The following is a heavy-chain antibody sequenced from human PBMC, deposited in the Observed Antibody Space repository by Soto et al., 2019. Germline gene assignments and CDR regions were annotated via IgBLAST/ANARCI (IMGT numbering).Heavy chain of an antibody. Sequence: GGSLRLSCAASGFTFSGSAMHWVRQASGKGLEWVGRIRSKANSYATAYAASVKGRFTISRDDSKNTAYLQMNSLKTEDTAVYYCTSGYCSGGSCYARAFDIWGQGTMVTVSS. J-gene: IGHJ3*02. D-gene: IGHD2-15*01. CDR3: TSGYCSGGSCYARAFDI. CDR2: IRSKANSYAT. CDR1: GFTFSGSA. V-gene: IGHV3-73*01.